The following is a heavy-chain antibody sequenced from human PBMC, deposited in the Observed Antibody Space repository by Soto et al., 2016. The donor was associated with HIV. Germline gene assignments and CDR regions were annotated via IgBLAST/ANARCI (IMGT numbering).Heavy chain of an antibody. J-gene: IGHJ6*02. D-gene: IGHD3-10*01. CDR2: IGTAGDT. CDR1: GFTFTTYD. Sequence: EVRLVESGGGLVQPGGSLRLSCAASGFTFTTYDMHWVRQATGKGLEWVSAIGTAGDTYYPGSMKGRFTISRENAKNSLYLQMNSLRAGDTAVYYCARGYHYGSGSFSYYGLDVWGQGTTVTVSS. V-gene: IGHV3-13*04. CDR3: ARGYHYGSGSFSYYGLDV.